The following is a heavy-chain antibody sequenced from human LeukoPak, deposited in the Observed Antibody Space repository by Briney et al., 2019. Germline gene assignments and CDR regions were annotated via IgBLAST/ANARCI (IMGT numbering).Heavy chain of an antibody. J-gene: IGHJ4*02. V-gene: IGHV3-23*01. Sequence: EGSLRLSCAASGFTFSSYAMSWVRQAPGKGLEWVSAISGSGGSTYYADSVKGRFTISRDNSKNTLYLQMNSLRAEDTAVYYCAKVQYYYDSSGPTHYWGQGTLVTVSS. D-gene: IGHD3-22*01. CDR3: AKVQYYYDSSGPTHY. CDR1: GFTFSSYA. CDR2: ISGSGGST.